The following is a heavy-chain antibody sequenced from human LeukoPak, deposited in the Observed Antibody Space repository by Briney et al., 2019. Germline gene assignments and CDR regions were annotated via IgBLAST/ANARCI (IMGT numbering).Heavy chain of an antibody. D-gene: IGHD3/OR15-3a*01. CDR2: ISGDGGRT. CDR1: GFTFDDYA. J-gene: IGHJ6*02. CDR3: VKGLVKGYYYSMDV. Sequence: GGSLRLSCAASGFTFDDYAMHWVRQPPGKGLEWVSLISGDGGRTYYADSVKGRFTISRDKSKNSLYLQMNSLRTEDTALYYCVKGLVKGYYYSMDVWGQGSTVSVSS. V-gene: IGHV3-43*02.